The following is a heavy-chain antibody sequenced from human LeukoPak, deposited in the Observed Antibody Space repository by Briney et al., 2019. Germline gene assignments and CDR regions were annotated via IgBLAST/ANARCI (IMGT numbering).Heavy chain of an antibody. CDR3: AKDHSGYDFAWFDP. V-gene: IGHV3-23*01. D-gene: IGHD5-12*01. Sequence: GGSLRLSCAASGFTFSSYAMSWVRQAAGKGLEWVSAISGSGGSTYYADSVKGRFTISRDNSKNTLYLQMNSLRAEDTAVYYCAKDHSGYDFAWFDPWGQGTLVTVSS. J-gene: IGHJ5*02. CDR2: ISGSGGST. CDR1: GFTFSSYA.